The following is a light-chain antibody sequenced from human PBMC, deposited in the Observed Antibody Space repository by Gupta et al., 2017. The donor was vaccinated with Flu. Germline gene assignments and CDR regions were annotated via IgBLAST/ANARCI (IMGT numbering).Light chain of an antibody. CDR3: KECDSFPRT. Sequence: DIQMTQSPSSLSSSVGDRVTVTYLASQTISSYLNWYHQRPGKAPKLLISAASTLQRGVPSRFSCSGSGIDLTLTIRSPRPREIVTYYCKECDSFPRTFGQGTKVEIK. CDR2: AAS. CDR1: QTISSY. J-gene: IGKJ1*01. V-gene: IGKV1-39*01.